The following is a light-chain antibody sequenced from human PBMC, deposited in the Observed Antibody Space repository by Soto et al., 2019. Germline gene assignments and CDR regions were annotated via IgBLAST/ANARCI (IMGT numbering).Light chain of an antibody. CDR1: SSNIGAGYD. CDR3: QSYDSSLSVLYV. J-gene: IGLJ1*01. CDR2: GNS. V-gene: IGLV1-40*01. Sequence: QAVLTQPPSVSGAPGQRVTISCTGSSSNIGAGYDVHWYQQLPGTAPKLLIYGNSNRPSGAPDRFSGSKSGTSASLAITGLQAEDEADYYCQSYDSSLSVLYVFGTGTKLTVL.